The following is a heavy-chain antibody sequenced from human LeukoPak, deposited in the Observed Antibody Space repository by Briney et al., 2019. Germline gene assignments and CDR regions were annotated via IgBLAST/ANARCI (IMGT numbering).Heavy chain of an antibody. CDR3: ARDQPLALGDPYYYYGMDV. J-gene: IGHJ6*02. V-gene: IGHV1-2*02. CDR2: INPNSGGT. Sequence: GASVKVSCKASGYTFTGYYMHWVRQAPGQGLEWMGWINPNSGGTNYAQKLQGRVTMTTDTSTSTAYMELRSLRSDDTAVYYCARDQPLALGDPYYYYGMDVWGQGTTVTVSS. D-gene: IGHD1-14*01. CDR1: GYTFTGYY.